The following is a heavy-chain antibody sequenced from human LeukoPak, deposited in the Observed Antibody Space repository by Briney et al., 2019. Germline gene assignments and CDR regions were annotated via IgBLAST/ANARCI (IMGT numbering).Heavy chain of an antibody. D-gene: IGHD3-22*01. CDR2: ISGSGGST. CDR1: GFTFSSYG. V-gene: IGHV3-23*01. Sequence: GGSLRLSCAASGFTFSSYGMSWVRRAPGKGLEWVSAISGSGGSTYYADSVKGRFTISRDNSQNTLYLQMNSLRAQDTAVYYCAKDTDYYDSSGYYLDFDYWGQGTLVTVSS. CDR3: AKDTDYYDSSGYYLDFDY. J-gene: IGHJ4*02.